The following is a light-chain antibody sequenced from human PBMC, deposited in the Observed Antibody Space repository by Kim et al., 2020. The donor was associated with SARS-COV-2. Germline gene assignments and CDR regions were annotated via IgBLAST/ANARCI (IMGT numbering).Light chain of an antibody. Sequence: KVTISCTGSSSNIGAGSDVHWYQHLPGTAPKLLIYVNINRPSGVPDRFSGSKSGTSASLAITGLQADDEADYYCQSYDTSLSAYVFGTGTKVTVL. CDR3: QSYDTSLSAYV. CDR1: SSNIGAGSD. J-gene: IGLJ1*01. V-gene: IGLV1-40*01. CDR2: VNI.